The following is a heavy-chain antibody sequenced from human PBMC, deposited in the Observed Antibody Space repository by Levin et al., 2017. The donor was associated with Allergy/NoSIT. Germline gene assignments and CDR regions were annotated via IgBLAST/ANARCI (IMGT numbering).Heavy chain of an antibody. CDR3: AKDRVVKGRPPFYFDY. CDR2: ISYDGSNK. J-gene: IGHJ4*02. D-gene: IGHD2-21*01. V-gene: IGHV3-30*18. Sequence: GGSLRLSCAASAASGFTFSSYGMHWVRQAPGKGLEWVAVISYDGSNKYYADSVKGRFTISRDNSKNTLYLQMNSLRAEDTAVYYCAKDRVVKGRPPFYFDYWGQGTLVTVSS. CDR1: GFTFSSYG.